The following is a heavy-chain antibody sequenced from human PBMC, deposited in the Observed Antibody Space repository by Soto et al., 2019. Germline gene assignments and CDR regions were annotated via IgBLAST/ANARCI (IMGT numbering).Heavy chain of an antibody. Sequence: GGSLRLSCAASGFTFSSYWMSWVRQAPGKGLEWVANIKQDGSEKYYVDSVKGRFTISRDNAKNSLYLQMNSLRAEDTAVYYCARDRAPPDYGDYGTGPYYYYYMDVWGKGTTVTVSS. CDR1: GFTFSSYW. CDR3: ARDRAPPDYGDYGTGPYYYYYMDV. V-gene: IGHV3-7*01. D-gene: IGHD4-17*01. CDR2: IKQDGSEK. J-gene: IGHJ6*03.